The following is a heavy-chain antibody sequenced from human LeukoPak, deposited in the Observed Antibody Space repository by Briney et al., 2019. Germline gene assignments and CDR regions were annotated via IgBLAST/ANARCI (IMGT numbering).Heavy chain of an antibody. V-gene: IGHV3-48*01. Sequence: PGGSLTLSCAASGFTFSSYTMNWVRQAPGKGLEWVSYISSSSTTMRYADSVMRRFTISRDNAKNSLYLQMNSLRAEDTAVYYCARDLGWSYSPLDYWGQGTLVTVSS. D-gene: IGHD1-26*01. CDR1: GFTFSSYT. CDR3: ARDLGWSYSPLDY. J-gene: IGHJ4*02. CDR2: ISSSSTTM.